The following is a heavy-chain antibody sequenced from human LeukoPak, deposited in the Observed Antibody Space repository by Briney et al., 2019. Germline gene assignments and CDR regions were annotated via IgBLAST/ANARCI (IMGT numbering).Heavy chain of an antibody. Sequence: PGVSLRLSCEVSGFAVSGISMAWVRQAPGKGLEWVSVIDRGRNTHYGDFVKGRLTISRDNIKNTLFLQMDGLRAEDTAVYYCARVGFREGQFFDYWGQGTLVTVSS. D-gene: IGHD3-10*01. V-gene: IGHV3-53*01. CDR3: ARVGFREGQFFDY. CDR2: IDRGRNT. J-gene: IGHJ4*02. CDR1: GFAVSGIS.